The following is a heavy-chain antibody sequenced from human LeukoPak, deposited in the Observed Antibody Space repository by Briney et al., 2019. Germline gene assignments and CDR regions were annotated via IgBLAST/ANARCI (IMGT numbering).Heavy chain of an antibody. D-gene: IGHD2-2*01. CDR3: ARDPPVYCSSTSCYQNYYYYGMDV. CDR1: GYIFTTYG. CDR2: ISAYNGNT. V-gene: IGHV1-18*01. Sequence: ASVKVSCKASGYIFTTYGISWVRQAPGQGLEWMGWISAYNGNTNYAQKLQGRVTMTTDTSTSTAYMELRSLRSDDTAVYYCARDPPVYCSSTSCYQNYYYYGMDVWGQGTTVTVSS. J-gene: IGHJ6*02.